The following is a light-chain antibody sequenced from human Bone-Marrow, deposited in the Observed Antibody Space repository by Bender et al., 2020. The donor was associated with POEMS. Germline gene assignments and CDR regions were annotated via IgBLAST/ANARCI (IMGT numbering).Light chain of an antibody. J-gene: IGLJ2*01. CDR3: QAWDSNTLV. Sequence: QSALTQPPSASGSPGQSVTISCTGTSGYDYVSWYQQHPGKAPKVIIYDVSDRPSGISNRFSGSKSGNTASLTISGLQAMDEADYYCQAWDSNTLVFGGGTKLTVL. CDR1: SGYDY. CDR2: DVS. V-gene: IGLV2-8*01.